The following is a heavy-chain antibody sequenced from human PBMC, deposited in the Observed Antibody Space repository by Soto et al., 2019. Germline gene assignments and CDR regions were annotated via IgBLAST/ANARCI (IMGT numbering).Heavy chain of an antibody. D-gene: IGHD6-13*01. CDR3: AGGATGRAPFQH. J-gene: IGHJ1*01. CDR1: GLSLSDQF. Sequence: LRLSCAASGLSLSDQFMDWVRQVPGKGLEWVGRSRNKVASYTTEYAAPVKGRFTISRDESKNSLYLQMNSLRTEDTAVYFCAGGATGRAPFQHWGQGTLVTVSS. CDR2: SRNKVASYTT. V-gene: IGHV3-72*01.